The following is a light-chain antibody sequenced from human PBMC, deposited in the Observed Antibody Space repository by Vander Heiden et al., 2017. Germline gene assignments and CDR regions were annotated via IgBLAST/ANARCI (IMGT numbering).Light chain of an antibody. Sequence: IVLSQSPGTRALSPGERATLSCRASQSVSGSYLAWYQQKPGQAPRLLIYATSSRATGIPDRYHGSGSGTYFTLTVSRLEPEDFAVYYCQQYATSPQPFGQGTKVEIK. J-gene: IGKJ1*01. CDR1: QSVSGSY. V-gene: IGKV3-20*01. CDR2: ATS. CDR3: QQYATSPQP.